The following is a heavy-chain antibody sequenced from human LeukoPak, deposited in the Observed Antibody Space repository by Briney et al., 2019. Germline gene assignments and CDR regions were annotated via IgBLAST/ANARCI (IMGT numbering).Heavy chain of an antibody. CDR3: ARGISDSSGYYFIGAPGYYYYYYMDV. CDR2: INPTGGST. Sequence: ASVKVSCKASGSTFTSYYMHWVRQAPGEGLEWMGIINPTGGSTSYAQKFQGRVTMTRDTSTSTVYMELSSLRSEDTAVYYCARGISDSSGYYFIGAPGYYYYYYMDVWGKGTTVTISS. V-gene: IGHV1-46*01. D-gene: IGHD3-22*01. J-gene: IGHJ6*03. CDR1: GSTFTSYY.